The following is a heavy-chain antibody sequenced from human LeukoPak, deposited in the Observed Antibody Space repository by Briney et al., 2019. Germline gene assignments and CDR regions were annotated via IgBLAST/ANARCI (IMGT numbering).Heavy chain of an antibody. CDR1: GGSVSSGSYY. V-gene: IGHV4-61*01. J-gene: IGHJ3*02. CDR2: IYYSGST. D-gene: IGHD6-19*01. CDR3: ARERGYSSGWSVWGVDAFDI. Sequence: SETLSLTCTVSGGSVSSGSYYWSWIRQPPGKGLEWIGYIYYSGSTNYNPSLKSRVTISVDTSKNQFSLKLSSVTAADTAVYYCARERGYSSGWSVWGVDAFDIWGQGTMVTVSS.